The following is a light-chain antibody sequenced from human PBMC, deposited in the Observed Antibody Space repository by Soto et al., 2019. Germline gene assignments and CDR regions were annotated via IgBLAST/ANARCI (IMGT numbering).Light chain of an antibody. V-gene: IGKV1-39*01. CDR1: HDISTY. Sequence: DIQMTQSPSSLSAAVGDRVTITCRASHDISTYLCWYQQRPGKAPKLLMYSASILQSGVPPRFSGSGSGTDFTLTISSLQPEDIAHYYCQPSFNTLTFGGGTKVEIK. CDR3: QPSFNTLT. CDR2: SAS. J-gene: IGKJ4*01.